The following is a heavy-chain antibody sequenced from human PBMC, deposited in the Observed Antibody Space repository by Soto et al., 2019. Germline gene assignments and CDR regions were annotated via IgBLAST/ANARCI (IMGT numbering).Heavy chain of an antibody. J-gene: IGHJ4*02. CDR2: IYHDGAT. CDR1: GFAVSAYY. Sequence: PGGSLTLSCAASGFAVSAYYWIWVRQAPGKGLECVAVIYHDGATNYAESLKGRFTVSRDNAKNSVYLEMNSTGAEDTAEYYGARASEDLTSSFAYWGQGTMVTVSS. V-gene: IGHV3-53*01. CDR3: ARASEDLTSSFAY.